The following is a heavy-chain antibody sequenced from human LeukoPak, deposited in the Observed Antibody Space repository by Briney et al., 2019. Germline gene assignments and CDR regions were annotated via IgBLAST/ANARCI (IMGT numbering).Heavy chain of an antibody. CDR1: GGSVSSTTYY. V-gene: IGHV4-61*01. CDR2: IYYSGST. CDR3: ARTYYDFWSGSRYWYFHL. D-gene: IGHD3-3*01. J-gene: IGHJ2*01. Sequence: PSETLSLTCTVSGGSVSSTTYYWSWIRQPPGQGLEWIGYIYYSGSTNYNPSLKSRVTMSVDTSKNQFSLKLSSVTAADTAVYYCARTYYDFWSGSRYWYFHLWGRGTLVTVSS.